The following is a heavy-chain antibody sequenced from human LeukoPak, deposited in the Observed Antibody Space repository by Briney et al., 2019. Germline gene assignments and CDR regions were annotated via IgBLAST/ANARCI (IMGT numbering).Heavy chain of an antibody. CDR2: ISSSSSYI. J-gene: IGHJ4*02. V-gene: IGHV3-21*01. D-gene: IGHD2-15*01. Sequence: GGSLRLSCAASGFTFSSYSMNWVRPAPGKGLEWASSISSSSSYIYYADSVKGRFTISRDNAKNSLYLQMNSLRAEDTAVYYCARMHCSGGSCYSVWYYFDYCGQGTLVTVSS. CDR1: GFTFSSYS. CDR3: ARMHCSGGSCYSVWYYFDY.